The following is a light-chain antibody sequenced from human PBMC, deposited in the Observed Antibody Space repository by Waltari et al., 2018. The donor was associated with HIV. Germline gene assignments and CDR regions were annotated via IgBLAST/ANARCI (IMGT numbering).Light chain of an antibody. V-gene: IGLV2-14*03. CDR1: SSHVGGYDY. CDR2: EVT. Sequence: QSALTQPASVSGSPGQSLTIPCTGASSHVGGYDYVSWYQQHPGNAPKLMIYEVTNRPSGISNRFSGSKSGNTASLTISGLQAEDEADYYCSSYRSSSTFVFGTGTKVTVL. J-gene: IGLJ1*01. CDR3: SSYRSSSTFV.